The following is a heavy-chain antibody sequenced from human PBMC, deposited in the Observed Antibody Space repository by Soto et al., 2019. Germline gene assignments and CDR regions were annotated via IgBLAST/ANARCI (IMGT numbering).Heavy chain of an antibody. V-gene: IGHV4-31*03. J-gene: IGHJ4*02. Sequence: SETLSLTCTVSGGSISSGGYYWSWIRQHPGKGLEWIGYIYYSGSTYYNPSLKSRVTISVDTSKNQFSLKLSSVTAADTAVYYCARATITIFGVVIYWDYWGQGTLVTVSS. CDR3: ARATITIFGVVIYWDY. CDR1: GGSISSGGYY. CDR2: IYYSGST. D-gene: IGHD3-3*01.